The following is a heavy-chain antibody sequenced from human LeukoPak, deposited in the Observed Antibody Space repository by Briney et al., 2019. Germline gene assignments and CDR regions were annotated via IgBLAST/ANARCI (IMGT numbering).Heavy chain of an antibody. V-gene: IGHV1-2*02. CDR2: INPNSGGT. Sequence: GASVKVSCKASGYTFTGYYMHWVRQAPGQGLEWMGWINPNSGGTNYAQKFQGRVTMTRDTSISTAYMELSRLRSDDTAVYYCAITYYDFWSGYWGLLYYFDYWGQGTLVTDSS. CDR3: AITYYDFWSGYWGLLYYFDY. D-gene: IGHD3-3*01. J-gene: IGHJ4*02. CDR1: GYTFTGYY.